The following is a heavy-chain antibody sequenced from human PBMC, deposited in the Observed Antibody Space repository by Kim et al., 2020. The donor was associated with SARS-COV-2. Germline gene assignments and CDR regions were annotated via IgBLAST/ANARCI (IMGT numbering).Heavy chain of an antibody. Sequence: SETLSLTCTVSGYSISSGYYWGWIRQPPGTGLGWIGSIYHSGSTYYNPSLKSRVTISVDTSKNQFSLKLSSVTAADTAVYYCARDCSSTSCSPMDVWGQGTTVTVSS. J-gene: IGHJ6*02. D-gene: IGHD2-2*01. V-gene: IGHV4-38-2*02. CDR2: IYHSGST. CDR3: ARDCSSTSCSPMDV. CDR1: GYSISSGYY.